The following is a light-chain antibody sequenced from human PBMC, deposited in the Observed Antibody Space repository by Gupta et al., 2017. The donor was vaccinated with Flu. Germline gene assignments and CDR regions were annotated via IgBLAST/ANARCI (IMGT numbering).Light chain of an antibody. CDR2: DVI. Sequence: QSALTQPPSVSGSPGQSVTISCTGTSSDVGGYNYVSWYQHHPGKAPKLIIYDVINRPSGVSDRFSGSKSGNTASLTISGLQAEDEADYYCSSYTGRGTWVFGGGTKFTVL. V-gene: IGLV2-14*03. CDR3: SSYTGRGTWV. J-gene: IGLJ1*01. CDR1: SSDVGGYNY.